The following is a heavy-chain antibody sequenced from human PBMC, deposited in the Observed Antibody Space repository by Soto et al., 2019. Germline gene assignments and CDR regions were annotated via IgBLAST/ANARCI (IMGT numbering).Heavy chain of an antibody. Sequence: ASVKVSCKASGYTFTSYDINWVRQATGQGLEWMGWMNPNSGNTGYAQKFQGRVTMTRNTSISTAYMELSSLRSEDTAVYYCARAKLDIVATIEPPYYYYYYMDVWGKGTTVTVSS. J-gene: IGHJ6*03. CDR1: GYTFTSYD. CDR2: MNPNSGNT. CDR3: ARAKLDIVATIEPPYYYYYYMDV. D-gene: IGHD5-12*01. V-gene: IGHV1-8*01.